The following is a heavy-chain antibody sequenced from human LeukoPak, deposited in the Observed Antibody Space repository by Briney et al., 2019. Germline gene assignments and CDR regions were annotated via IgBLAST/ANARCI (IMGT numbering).Heavy chain of an antibody. CDR1: GVSISSSNSY. J-gene: IGHJ4*02. CDR3: ARQTGSGLFILP. V-gene: IGHV4-39*01. CDR2: IYYTGNT. D-gene: IGHD3/OR15-3a*01. Sequence: SEALSLTCTVSGVSISSSNSYWGWIRQPPGKGLEWIGSIYYTGNTYYNASLKSRVTISIDTSKNQISLRLTPVTATDTAIYYCARQTGSGLFILPGGQGTLVTVSS.